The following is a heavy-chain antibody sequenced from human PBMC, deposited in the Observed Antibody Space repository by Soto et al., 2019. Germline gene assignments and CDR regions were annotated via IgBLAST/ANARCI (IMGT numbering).Heavy chain of an antibody. V-gene: IGHV3-48*03. CDR1: GFTFSSSE. CDR2: IHPSGQPI. Sequence: PVGSLRLSCAVSGFTFSSSEMYWVRQAPGKGLEWISYIHPSGQPIFYADSVKGRFTISRDNANNSVFLQMNSLRAEDTAVYYCARRASRWGQGTMVTVSS. CDR3: ARRASR. J-gene: IGHJ3*01. D-gene: IGHD1-26*01.